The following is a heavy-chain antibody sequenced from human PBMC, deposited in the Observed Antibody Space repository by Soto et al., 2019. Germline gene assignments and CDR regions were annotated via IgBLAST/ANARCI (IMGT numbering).Heavy chain of an antibody. Sequence: SETLSLTCAVYGGSFSGYYWSWIRQPPGKGLEWIGEINHSGSTNYNPSLKSRVTISVDTSKNQFSLKLSPVTAADTAVYYCARQIGGSYYYYYYGMDVWGQGTTVTVSS. CDR1: GGSFSGYY. CDR3: ARQIGGSYYYYYYGMDV. J-gene: IGHJ6*02. CDR2: INHSGST. D-gene: IGHD1-26*01. V-gene: IGHV4-34*01.